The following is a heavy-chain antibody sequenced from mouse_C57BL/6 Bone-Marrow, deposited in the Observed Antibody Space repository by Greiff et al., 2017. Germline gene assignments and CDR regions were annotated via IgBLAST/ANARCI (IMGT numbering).Heavy chain of an antibody. V-gene: IGHV14-4*01. Sequence: VQLQQSGAELVRPGASVKLSCTASGFNIKDDYMHWVKQRPEQGLEWIGWIDPENGDTEYASKFQGKATITADTSTNTTYLQLSSLTSEDTAVYYSTTSYGDYVYWYFDFWGTGTTVTVSS. CDR1: GFNIKDDY. J-gene: IGHJ1*03. CDR2: IDPENGDT. D-gene: IGHD2-13*01. CDR3: TTSYGDYVYWYFDF.